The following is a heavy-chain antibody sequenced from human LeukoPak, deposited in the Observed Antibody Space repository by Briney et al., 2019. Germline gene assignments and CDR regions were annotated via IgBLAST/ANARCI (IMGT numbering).Heavy chain of an antibody. CDR2: INHSGST. D-gene: IGHD2-2*01. Sequence: SETLSLTCAVYGGSFSGYYWSWIRQPPGKGLEWIGEINHSGSTNYNPSLKSRVTISVDTSKNQFSLKLSSVTAADTAVYYCATATPGYCSSTSCRGGWFDPWGQGTLVTVSS. CDR3: ATATPGYCSSTSCRGGWFDP. J-gene: IGHJ5*02. V-gene: IGHV4-34*01. CDR1: GGSFSGYY.